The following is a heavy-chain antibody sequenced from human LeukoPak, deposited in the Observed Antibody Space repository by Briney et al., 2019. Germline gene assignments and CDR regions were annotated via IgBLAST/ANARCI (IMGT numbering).Heavy chain of an antibody. CDR2: ISSSGSTI. Sequence: GGSLRLSCAASGFTFSDYYMSWIRQAPGKGLEWVSYISSSGSTIYYADSVKGRFTISRDNAKNSLYLQMNSLRAEDTAVYYCAKRRGLELLYYYYMDVWGKGTTVTVSS. D-gene: IGHD1-7*01. CDR1: GFTFSDYY. J-gene: IGHJ6*03. CDR3: AKRRGLELLYYYYMDV. V-gene: IGHV3-11*01.